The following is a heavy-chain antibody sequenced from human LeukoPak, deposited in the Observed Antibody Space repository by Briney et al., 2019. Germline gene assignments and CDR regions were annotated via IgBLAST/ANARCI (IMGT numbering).Heavy chain of an antibody. CDR1: GGSISSSSYY. CDR2: INHSGST. V-gene: IGHV4-39*07. CDR3: ARGGSSWHPDY. D-gene: IGHD6-13*01. J-gene: IGHJ4*02. Sequence: SETLSLTCTVSGGSISSSSYYWGWIRQPPGKGLEWIGEINHSGSTNYNPSLKSRVTISVDTSKNQFSLKLSSVTAADTAVYYCARGGSSWHPDYWGQGTLVTVSS.